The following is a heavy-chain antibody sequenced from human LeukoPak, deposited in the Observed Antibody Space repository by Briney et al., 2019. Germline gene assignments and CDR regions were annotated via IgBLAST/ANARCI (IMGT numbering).Heavy chain of an antibody. J-gene: IGHJ3*02. D-gene: IGHD2-2*01. CDR1: GSTFRSYA. CDR2: ISGSGGDT. Sequence: GGSLRLSCAASGSTFRSYAIYWVRQAPGKGLEWVSGISGSGGDTYFADSVKGRFTISRDNSKNTLYLQMNSLRAEDTAVYYCAKSGGHFGYCSSTSCPYDAFDIWGQGTMVTVSS. V-gene: IGHV3-23*01. CDR3: AKSGGHFGYCSSTSCPYDAFDI.